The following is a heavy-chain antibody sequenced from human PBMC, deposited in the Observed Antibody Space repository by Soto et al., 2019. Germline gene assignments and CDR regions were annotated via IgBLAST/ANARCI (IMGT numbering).Heavy chain of an antibody. V-gene: IGHV1-69*01. CDR2: STPIFGTA. D-gene: IGHD5-12*01. CDR1: GGTFNNYP. CDR3: ARGRGYSGDDHYYYFDMDV. J-gene: IGHJ6*02. Sequence: QVQLVQSGAEVKKPASSVKVSCKASGGTFNNYPITWVRQAPGEGLEWMGGSTPIFGTANYAQNFQGRVTISVDEYTSTAYMELSSLRSEDTAVYYCARGRGYSGDDHYYYFDMDVWGQGTTVTVSS.